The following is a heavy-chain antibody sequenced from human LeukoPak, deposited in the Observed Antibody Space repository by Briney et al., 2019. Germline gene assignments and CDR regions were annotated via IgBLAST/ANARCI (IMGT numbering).Heavy chain of an antibody. J-gene: IGHJ4*02. CDR1: GYTFTELS. Sequence: ASVKVSCKASGYTFTELSMHWVRQAPGKGLEWMGGFDPEDGETIYAQKFQGRVTMTEDTSTDTAYMELSSLRSEDTAVYYCATDVNLMAGRWGQGTLVTVSS. V-gene: IGHV1-24*01. CDR2: FDPEDGET. D-gene: IGHD6-19*01. CDR3: ATDVNLMAGR.